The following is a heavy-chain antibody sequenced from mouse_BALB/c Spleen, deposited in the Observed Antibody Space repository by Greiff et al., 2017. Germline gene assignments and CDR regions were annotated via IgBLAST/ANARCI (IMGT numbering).Heavy chain of an antibody. Sequence: EVKLQESGPGLVKPSQSLSLTCTVTGYSITSDYAWNWIRQFPGNKLEWMGYISYSGSTSYNPSLKSRISITRDTSKNQFFLQLNSVTTEDTATYYCARSGYREGYAMDYWGQGTSVTVSS. V-gene: IGHV3-2*02. CDR3: ARSGYREGYAMDY. CDR1: GYSITSDYA. CDR2: ISYSGST. D-gene: IGHD2-12*01. J-gene: IGHJ4*01.